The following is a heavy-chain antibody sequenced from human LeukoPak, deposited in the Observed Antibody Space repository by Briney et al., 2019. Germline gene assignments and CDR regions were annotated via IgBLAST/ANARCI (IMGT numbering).Heavy chain of an antibody. CDR2: MCGSAGCT. CDR1: GFTFNIYA. D-gene: IGHD3-22*01. V-gene: IGHV3-23*01. Sequence: GGSLRLSCAASGFTFNIYAMSWVRLAPGKGLQWVASMCGSAGCTFYADSVKGRFTISRDNSKNTLYLQMNSLRAEDTAIYYCARDRPNFHESNGHYYNRDGDHWGQGTLVTVSS. J-gene: IGHJ5*02. CDR3: ARDRPNFHESNGHYYNRDGDH.